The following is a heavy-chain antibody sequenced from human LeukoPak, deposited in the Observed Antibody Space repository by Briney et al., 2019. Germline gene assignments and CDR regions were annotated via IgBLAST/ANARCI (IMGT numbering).Heavy chain of an antibody. D-gene: IGHD6-13*01. V-gene: IGHV4-59*01. Sequence: SETLSLTCTVSGGSISSYYWSWIRQPPGKGLEWIGYIYYSGSTNYNPSLKSRVTISVDTSKNQFSLKLSSVTAADTAVYYCAGYSTIDAFDIWGQGTMVTVSS. CDR3: AGYSTIDAFDI. CDR2: IYYSGST. J-gene: IGHJ3*02. CDR1: GGSISSYY.